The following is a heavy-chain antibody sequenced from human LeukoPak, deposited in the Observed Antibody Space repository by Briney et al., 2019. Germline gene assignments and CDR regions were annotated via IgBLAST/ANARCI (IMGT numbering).Heavy chain of an antibody. CDR1: GYTFTSYG. CDR2: ISAYNGNT. D-gene: IGHD3-3*01. CDR3: ARGAGDYDFWSGYYVYYYYGMDV. Sequence: ASVKVSCKVSGYTFTSYGISWVRQAPGQGLEWMGWISAYNGNTNYAQKLQGRVTMTTDTSTSTAYMELRSLRSDDTAVYYCARGAGDYDFWSGYYVYYYYGMDVWGQGTTVTVSS. V-gene: IGHV1-18*01. J-gene: IGHJ6*02.